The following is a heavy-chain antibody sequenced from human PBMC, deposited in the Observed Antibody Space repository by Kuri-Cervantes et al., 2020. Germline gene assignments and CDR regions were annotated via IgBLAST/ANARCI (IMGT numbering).Heavy chain of an antibody. CDR3: ARGTYYYDTSGYYPVDY. V-gene: IGHV3-7*04. D-gene: IGHD3-22*01. J-gene: IGHJ4*02. Sequence: GESLKISCATSGFTFSKAWMSWVRQAPGKGLEWVANIKQDGSEKYYVDSVKGRFTISRDNAKNSLYLQLNSLRAGDTAVYYCARGTYYYDTSGYYPVDYWGQGTLVTVSS. CDR1: GFTFSKAW. CDR2: IKQDGSEK.